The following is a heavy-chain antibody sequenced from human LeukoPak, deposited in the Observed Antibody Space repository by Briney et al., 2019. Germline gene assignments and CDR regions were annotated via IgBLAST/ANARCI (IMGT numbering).Heavy chain of an antibody. Sequence: GGSLRLFCAASGFPFNRYWMSWVRQAPGKGLEWVANIKQEGSEKYYVDSVKGRFTISRDNAKNSLYLQMNSLRAEDTAVYYCARDLYCSSTSCYYNWFDPWGQGTLVTVSS. CDR3: ARDLYCSSTSCYYNWFDP. CDR2: IKQEGSEK. D-gene: IGHD2-2*01. V-gene: IGHV3-7*01. CDR1: GFPFNRYW. J-gene: IGHJ5*02.